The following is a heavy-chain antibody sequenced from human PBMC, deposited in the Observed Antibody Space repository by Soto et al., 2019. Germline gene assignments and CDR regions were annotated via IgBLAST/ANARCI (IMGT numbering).Heavy chain of an antibody. Sequence: SETLSLTCTVSGGSISSSSYYWGWIRQPPGKGLEWIGSIYYSGITYYNPSLKSRVTISVYTSKNQFSLKLSSVAAADTDVYYCAGLSCSSTSCYPYYYYGMDVWGQGTTVTVSS. V-gene: IGHV4-39*01. CDR2: IYYSGIT. D-gene: IGHD2-2*01. J-gene: IGHJ6*02. CDR1: GGSISSSSYY. CDR3: AGLSCSSTSCYPYYYYGMDV.